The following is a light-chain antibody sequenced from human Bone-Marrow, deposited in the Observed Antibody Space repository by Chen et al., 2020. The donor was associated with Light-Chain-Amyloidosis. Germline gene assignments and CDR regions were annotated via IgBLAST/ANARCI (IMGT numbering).Light chain of an antibody. CDR2: DDS. J-gene: IGLJ3*02. V-gene: IGLV3-21*02. CDR3: QVWDRSRDRPV. CDR1: NIGSTS. Sequence: SYVLTQPSSVSVAPGQTATIACGGNNIGSTSVHWYQQTPGQAPLLVVYDDSDRPSGIPDRLSGSNSGTTASLASSRVEAGDEADYYCQVWDRSRDRPVFGGGTKLTVL.